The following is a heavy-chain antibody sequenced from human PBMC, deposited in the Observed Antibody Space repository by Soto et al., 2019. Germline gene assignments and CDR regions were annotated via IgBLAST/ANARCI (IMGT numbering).Heavy chain of an antibody. V-gene: IGHV3-23*01. D-gene: IGHD6-13*01. CDR1: GSTFSSYA. Sequence: WGVLRLSCAASGSTFSSYAMSWVRQAPGKGLEWVSAISGSGGSTYYADSVKGRFTISRDNSKNTLYLQMNSLRAEDTAVYYCAKDWGAAAGTGQTFDYWGQGTMVTVSS. CDR2: ISGSGGST. CDR3: AKDWGAAAGTGQTFDY. J-gene: IGHJ4*02.